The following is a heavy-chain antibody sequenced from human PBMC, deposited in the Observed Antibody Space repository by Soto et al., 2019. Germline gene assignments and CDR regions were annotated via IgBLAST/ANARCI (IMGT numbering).Heavy chain of an antibody. V-gene: IGHV4-34*01. J-gene: IGHJ6*03. D-gene: IGHD2-15*01. CDR3: ARDSSGGSYDYYVDV. CDR2: INHSGST. CDR1: GGSFSGYY. Sequence: QVQLQQWGAGLLKPSETLSLTCAVYGGSFSGYYWSWIRQPPGKGLEWIGEINHSGSTNYNPSLKSRVTISVDTSKNQFSLKLSSVTAADTAVYYCARDSSGGSYDYYVDVWGKGTTVTVSS.